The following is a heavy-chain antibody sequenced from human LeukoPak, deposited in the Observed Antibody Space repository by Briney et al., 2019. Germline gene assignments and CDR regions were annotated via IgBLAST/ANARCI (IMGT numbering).Heavy chain of an antibody. CDR2: IYTSGST. CDR3: ARAAAGTDYFDY. CDR1: GGPISSYY. Sequence: SETLSLTCTVSGGPISSYYWSWIRQPDRKGLEWIGRIYTSGSTNYNPSLKSRVTMSVDTSKNQFSLKLSSVTAADTAVYYCARAAAGTDYFDYWGQGTLVTVSS. D-gene: IGHD6-13*01. J-gene: IGHJ4*02. V-gene: IGHV4-4*07.